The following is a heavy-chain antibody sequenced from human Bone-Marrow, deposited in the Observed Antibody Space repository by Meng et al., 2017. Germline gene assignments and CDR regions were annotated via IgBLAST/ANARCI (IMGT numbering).Heavy chain of an antibody. Sequence: SVKVFCKASGGTFSSYAISWVRQAPGQGLEGMGGIISIFGTANYSQKFQGRVTITADKSTSTTYMELSSLGSEDTAVCYCAINGRGGDGQSTKEHGLSPCWYFDLWGRGTLVTVSS. D-gene: IGHD2-21*02. J-gene: IGHJ2*01. CDR3: AINGRGGDGQSTKEHGLSPCWYFDL. V-gene: IGHV1-69*06. CDR2: IISIFGTA. CDR1: GGTFSSYA.